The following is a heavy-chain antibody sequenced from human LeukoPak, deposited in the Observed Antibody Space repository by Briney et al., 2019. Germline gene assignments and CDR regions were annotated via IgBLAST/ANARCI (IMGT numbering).Heavy chain of an antibody. J-gene: IGHJ3*02. Sequence: PGGSLRLSCAASGFTFTNYNMNWVRQAPGKGLEWVSSITSSSRYIYYGDSVKDRFTISRDNAKNSLYPQMNSLRADDTAVYYCARDRRWSDYYFDAFDIWGRGTMVTVSS. D-gene: IGHD3-3*01. CDR1: GFTFTNYN. CDR3: ARDRRWSDYYFDAFDI. CDR2: ITSSSRYI. V-gene: IGHV3-21*01.